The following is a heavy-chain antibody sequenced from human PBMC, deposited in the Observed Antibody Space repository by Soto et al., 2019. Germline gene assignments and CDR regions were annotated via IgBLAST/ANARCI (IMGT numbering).Heavy chain of an antibody. J-gene: IGHJ6*02. CDR3: ARYDFWSIYGMDV. Sequence: GGSLRLSCAASGFTVSSNYMSWVRQAPGKGLEWVSVIYSGGSTYYADSVKGRFTISRDNSKNTLYLQMNSLRAEDTAVYYCARYDFWSIYGMDVWGQGTTVTVSS. D-gene: IGHD3-3*01. CDR2: IYSGGST. V-gene: IGHV3-53*01. CDR1: GFTVSSNY.